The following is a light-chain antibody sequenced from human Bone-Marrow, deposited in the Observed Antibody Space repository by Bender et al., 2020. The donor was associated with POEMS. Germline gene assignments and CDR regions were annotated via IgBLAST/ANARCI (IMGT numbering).Light chain of an antibody. J-gene: IGLJ2*01. CDR2: DDT. Sequence: SYGLTQPPSVSVSPGQTARITCSGDVLPKQYSCWYQQRPGQAPVLVVYDDTDRPSGIPERFSGSNSGNTATLTISRVEAGDEADYYCQVWDSTSDLVVFGGGTKLTVL. V-gene: IGLV3-21*02. CDR1: VLPKQY. CDR3: QVWDSTSDLVV.